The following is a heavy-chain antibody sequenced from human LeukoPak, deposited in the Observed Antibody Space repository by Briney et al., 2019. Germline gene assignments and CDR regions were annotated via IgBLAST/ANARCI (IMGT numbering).Heavy chain of an antibody. V-gene: IGHV1-46*01. J-gene: IGHJ4*02. D-gene: IGHD6-13*01. CDR1: GYTFTSYY. CDR2: INPSGGST. CDR3: ASSEAAAGRAGEDY. Sequence: GASVTVSCKASGYTFTSYYMHWVRQAPGQGLEWMGIINPSGGSTSYAQKFQGRVTMTRDTSTSTVYMDLSSLRSEDTAVYYCASSEAAAGRAGEDYWGQGTLVTVSS.